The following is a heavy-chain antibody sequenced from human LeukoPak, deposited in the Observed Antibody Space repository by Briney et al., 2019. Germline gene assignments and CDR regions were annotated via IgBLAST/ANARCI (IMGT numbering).Heavy chain of an antibody. J-gene: IGHJ5*02. V-gene: IGHV4-31*03. CDR1: GGSISSGGYY. CDR3: AREEYDFWSGYHNWFDP. CDR2: IYYSGST. D-gene: IGHD3-3*01. Sequence: SETLSLTCIVSGGSISSGGYYWSWIRQHPGKGLEWIGYIYYSGSTYYNPSLKSRVTISVDTSKNQFSLKLSSVTAADTAVYYCAREEYDFWSGYHNWFDPWGQGTLVTVSS.